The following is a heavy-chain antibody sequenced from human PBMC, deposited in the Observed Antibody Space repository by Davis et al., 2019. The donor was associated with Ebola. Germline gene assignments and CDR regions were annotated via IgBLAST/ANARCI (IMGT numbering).Heavy chain of an antibody. CDR2: IYPGDSDT. J-gene: IGHJ4*02. V-gene: IGHV5-51*01. CDR3: ARWGSGYYDSSGPGPFDY. Sequence: KVSCKVSGYSFTTYWIGWVRQMPGKGLEWMGIIYPGDSDTRYSPSFQGQVTISADKSISTAYLQWSSLKASDTAMYYCARWGSGYYDSSGPGPFDYWGQGTLVTVSS. D-gene: IGHD3-22*01. CDR1: GYSFTTYW.